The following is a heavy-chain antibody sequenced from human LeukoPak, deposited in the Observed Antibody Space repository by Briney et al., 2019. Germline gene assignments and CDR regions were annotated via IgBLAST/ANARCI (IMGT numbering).Heavy chain of an antibody. CDR1: GGSISSGGYS. J-gene: IGHJ4*02. Sequence: PSETLSLTCAVSGGSISSGGYSWSWIRQPPGKGLEWIGYIYHSGSTYYNPSLKSRVTISVDRSKNQFSLKLSSVTAADTAVYYCARGRYDSNGYYYFFDCWGQGTLVTVSS. CDR3: ARGRYDSNGYYYFFDC. CDR2: IYHSGST. V-gene: IGHV4-30-2*01. D-gene: IGHD3-22*01.